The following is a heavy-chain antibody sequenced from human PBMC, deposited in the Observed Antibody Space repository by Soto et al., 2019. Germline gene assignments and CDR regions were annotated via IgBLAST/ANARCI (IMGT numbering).Heavy chain of an antibody. V-gene: IGHV3-48*02. CDR3: ARDLSYAFDY. Sequence: EVQLVESGGGLVQPGGSLGLPVLAFEFISTSYRLNWARQAPGKGLEWLSYIRIDSNHIGYADSVRGRFTISSDIAKNSLYLQMNSLRDEDTAVYYCARDLSYAFDYWGQGTLVTVSS. J-gene: IGHJ4*02. CDR2: IRIDSNHI. D-gene: IGHD1-26*01. CDR1: EFISTSYR.